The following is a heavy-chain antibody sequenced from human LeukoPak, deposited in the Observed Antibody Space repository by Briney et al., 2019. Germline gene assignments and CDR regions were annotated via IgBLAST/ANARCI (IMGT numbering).Heavy chain of an antibody. CDR1: GGSISSYY. D-gene: IGHD6-13*01. J-gene: IGHJ4*02. V-gene: IGHV4-59*01. CDR3: ARTAAAGTTDY. CDR2: IYYTGSS. Sequence: ASETLSLTCTVSGGSISSYYWNWIRQPPGKGLEWIGYIYYTGSSNYNPSLKSRVTISVDTSKNQFSLKLRSVTAADTAVYYCARTAAAGTTDYWGQGTLVTVSS.